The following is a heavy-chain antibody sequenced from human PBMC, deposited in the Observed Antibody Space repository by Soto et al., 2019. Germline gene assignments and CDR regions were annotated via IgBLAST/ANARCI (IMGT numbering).Heavy chain of an antibody. CDR3: ARDVGATAFVAFDI. V-gene: IGHV1-69*13. Sequence: SVKVPCKASGGTFSSYAISWVRQAPGQGLEWMGGIIPIFGTANYAQKFQGRVTITADESTSTAYMELSSLRSEDTAVYYCARDVGATAFVAFDIWGQGTMVTVSS. CDR2: IIPIFGTA. CDR1: GGTFSSYA. D-gene: IGHD1-26*01. J-gene: IGHJ3*02.